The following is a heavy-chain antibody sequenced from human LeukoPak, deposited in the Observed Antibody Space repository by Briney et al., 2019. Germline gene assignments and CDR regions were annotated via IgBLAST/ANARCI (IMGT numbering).Heavy chain of an antibody. Sequence: ASVKVSCKASGYSFTTYYLHWVRQAPGQGLEWMGINNPGGGTVVHGQKFQGRVSMTRDMSTSTDYMELSSLTSEDTAVYYCASDGIEGDYYYIDVWGRGTTVTVSS. D-gene: IGHD1-14*01. J-gene: IGHJ6*03. CDR1: GYSFTTYY. CDR2: NNPGGGTV. V-gene: IGHV1-46*01. CDR3: ASDGIEGDYYYIDV.